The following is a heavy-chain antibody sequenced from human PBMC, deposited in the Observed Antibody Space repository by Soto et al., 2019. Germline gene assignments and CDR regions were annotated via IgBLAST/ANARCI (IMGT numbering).Heavy chain of an antibody. CDR1: WFTVSNDY. Sequence: GVSLRLSSSASWFTVSNDYMMCLLPPPGKGLEWVSVIYSGGSTYYADSVKGRFTISRDNSKNTLYLQMNSLRAEDTAVYYCARGVSRFGYGMDVWGQGTTVTVSS. J-gene: IGHJ6*02. D-gene: IGHD3-3*01. V-gene: IGHV3-53*01. CDR3: ARGVSRFGYGMDV. CDR2: IYSGGST.